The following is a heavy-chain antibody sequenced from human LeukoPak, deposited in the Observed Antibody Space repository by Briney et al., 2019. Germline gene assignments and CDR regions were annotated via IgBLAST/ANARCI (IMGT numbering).Heavy chain of an antibody. Sequence: GGSLRLSCAASGFTFSSYEMNWDRQAPGKGLEWVSAISGSGGSTYYADSVKGRFTISRDNSKNTLYLQMNSLRAEDTAVYYCAKDPHSSGWPFDYWGQGTLVTVSS. J-gene: IGHJ4*02. CDR3: AKDPHSSGWPFDY. D-gene: IGHD6-19*01. V-gene: IGHV3-23*01. CDR2: ISGSGGST. CDR1: GFTFSSYE.